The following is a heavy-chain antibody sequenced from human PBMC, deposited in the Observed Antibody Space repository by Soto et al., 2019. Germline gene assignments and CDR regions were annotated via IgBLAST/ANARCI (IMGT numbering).Heavy chain of an antibody. V-gene: IGHV1-69*12. CDR1: GGTFSSFT. CDR2: IIPILGTT. D-gene: IGHD2-15*01. CDR3: ARHLKVVVDGNYYYYGMDV. Sequence: QVQLVQSGAEVKKSGSSVKVSCKASGGTFSSFTISWVRQAPGQGLEWMGRIIPILGTTDYAQKCQGRVTITADESTTPAYMELSSLRSEDTAVFYCARHLKVVVDGNYYYYGMDVWGQGTAVTVSS. J-gene: IGHJ6*02.